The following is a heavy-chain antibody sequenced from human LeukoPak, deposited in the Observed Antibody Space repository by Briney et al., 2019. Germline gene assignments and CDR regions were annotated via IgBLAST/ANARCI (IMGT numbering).Heavy chain of an antibody. Sequence: SETLSLTCTVSGGSVSSGSYYWSWIRQSPGKGLEFIGYIYYSVSTNYNPSLKSRFTISIDTSKNQFSIRLQSVGAADTAVYYCARGGSAFDIWGQGKMVTVSS. CDR3: ARGGSAFDI. CDR2: IYYSVST. D-gene: IGHD6-25*01. J-gene: IGHJ3*02. CDR1: GGSVSSGSYY. V-gene: IGHV4-61*01.